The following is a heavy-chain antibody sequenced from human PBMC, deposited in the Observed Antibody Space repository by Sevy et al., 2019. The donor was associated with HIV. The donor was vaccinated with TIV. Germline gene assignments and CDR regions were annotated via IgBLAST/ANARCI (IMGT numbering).Heavy chain of an antibody. V-gene: IGHV4-34*01. CDR2: INHSGST. D-gene: IGHD3-22*01. CDR3: ARGPYYYDSSGYYNRGRRYYYYYGMDV. Sequence: SETLSLTCAVYGGSFSGYYWSWIRQPPGKGLEWIGEINHSGSTNYNPSLKSRVTISVDTSKNQFSLKLSSVTAADTAGYYCARGPYYYDSSGYYNRGRRYYYYYGMDVWGQGTTVTVSS. J-gene: IGHJ6*02. CDR1: GGSFSGYY.